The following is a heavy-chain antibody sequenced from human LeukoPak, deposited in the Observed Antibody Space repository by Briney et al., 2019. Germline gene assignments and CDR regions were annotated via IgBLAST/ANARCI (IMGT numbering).Heavy chain of an antibody. V-gene: IGHV4-59*01. Sequence: SETLSITFTVSGGSLNNYYRSWIRQPPGKGLDRIGYIYYSGSTNYNPSLKSRVTISVDTSKNQFSLKLSSVTAADTAVHYCARVPSYASKWYFDYWGQGTLVTVSS. J-gene: IGHJ4*02. CDR2: IYYSGST. D-gene: IGHD2-2*01. CDR1: GGSLNNYY. CDR3: ARVPSYASKWYFDY.